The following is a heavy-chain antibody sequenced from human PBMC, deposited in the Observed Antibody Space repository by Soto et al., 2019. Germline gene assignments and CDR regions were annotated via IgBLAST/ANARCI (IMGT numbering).Heavy chain of an antibody. CDR2: IYPGDSDT. CDR1: GYSFTSYW. D-gene: IGHD2-15*01. J-gene: IGHJ5*02. CDR3: ARHRYCSGGSCYSGWFDP. V-gene: IGHV5-51*01. Sequence: EVQLVQSGGEVKKPGESLKISCKGSGYSFTSYWIGWVRQMPGKGLEWMGIIYPGDSDTRYSPSFQGQVTISADKSISTAYLQWSSLKASDTAMYYCARHRYCSGGSCYSGWFDPWGQGTLVTVSS.